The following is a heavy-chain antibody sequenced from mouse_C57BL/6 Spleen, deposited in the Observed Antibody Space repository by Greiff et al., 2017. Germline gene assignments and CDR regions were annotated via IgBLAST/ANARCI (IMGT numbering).Heavy chain of an antibody. CDR3: ERDYGSSYDFDY. CDR2: IHPNSGST. D-gene: IGHD1-1*01. V-gene: IGHV1-64*01. J-gene: IGHJ2*01. CDR1: GYTFTSYW. Sequence: QVQLQQPGAELVKPGASVKLSCKASGYTFTSYWMHWVKQRPGQGLEWIGMIHPNSGSTNYNEKFKSKATLTVDNSSSTAYMQLNSLTSEDSAVLDCERDYGSSYDFDYWGQGTTLTVSS.